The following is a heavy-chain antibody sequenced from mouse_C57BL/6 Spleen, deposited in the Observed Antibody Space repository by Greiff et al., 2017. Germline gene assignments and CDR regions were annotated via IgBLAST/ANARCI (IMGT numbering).Heavy chain of an antibody. V-gene: IGHV1-52*01. CDR3: ATDCYYVAMDY. CDR1: GYTFTSYW. CDR2: IDPSDSET. Sequence: QVQLQQPGAELVRPGSSVKLSCKASGYTFTSYWMHWVKQRPIQGLEWIGNIDPSDSETHYNQKFKDKATLTVDKSSSTAYMQLSSLTSEDSAVYYCATDCYYVAMDYWGQGTSVTVSS. D-gene: IGHD2-3*01. J-gene: IGHJ4*01.